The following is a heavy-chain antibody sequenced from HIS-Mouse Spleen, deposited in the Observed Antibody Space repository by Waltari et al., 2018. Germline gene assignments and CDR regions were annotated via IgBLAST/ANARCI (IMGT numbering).Heavy chain of an antibody. J-gene: IGHJ4*02. CDR2: IYYSGST. CDR3: ASGIDSSSWYYFDY. V-gene: IGHV4-39*07. D-gene: IGHD6-13*01. CDR1: GGSISSSRYY. Sequence: QLQLQESGPGLVKPSETLSLTCTVPGGSISSSRYYWGWIRQPPGKGLEWIGRIYYSGSTYYNPSLKSRVTISVDTSKNQFSLKLSSVTAADTAVYYCASGIDSSSWYYFDYWGQGTLVTVSS.